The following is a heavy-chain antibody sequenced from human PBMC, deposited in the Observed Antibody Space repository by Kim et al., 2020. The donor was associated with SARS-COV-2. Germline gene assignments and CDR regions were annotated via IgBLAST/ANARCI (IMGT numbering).Heavy chain of an antibody. V-gene: IGHV4-34*01. Sequence: KSRVTISVDTSKSQFSLKLSAVTAADTAVYYCARGPTYCSGGSCYGTFDYWGQGTLVTVSS. CDR3: ARGPTYCSGGSCYGTFDY. D-gene: IGHD2-15*01. J-gene: IGHJ4*02.